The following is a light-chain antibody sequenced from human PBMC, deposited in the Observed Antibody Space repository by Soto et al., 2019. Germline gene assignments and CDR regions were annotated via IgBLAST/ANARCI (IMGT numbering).Light chain of an antibody. CDR1: RSNIGNNA. CDR3: ETWDSSLSAGV. V-gene: IGLV1-51*01. Sequence: QSVLTQPPSVSAAPGQKVTVSCSGSRSNIGNNAVAWYQHLPGTAPKLLIYDNDKRPSGISDRFSASKSGTSATLAITGLLTGDEADYYCETWDSSLSAGVFGGGTQLTVL. J-gene: IGLJ3*02. CDR2: DND.